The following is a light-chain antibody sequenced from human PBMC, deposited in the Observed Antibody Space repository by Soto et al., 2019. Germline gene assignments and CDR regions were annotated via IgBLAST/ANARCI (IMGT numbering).Light chain of an antibody. Sequence: EIVLTQSPATLSVSPGEGATLSCRTSQIIGTNLAWYQQKPGQAPRLLIYGAFIRAPGFPVRFRGTGSGSEFTLTISSLQSEDGELYFCQQYDKWPYAFGQGTNLE. CDR2: GAF. J-gene: IGKJ2*01. V-gene: IGKV3-15*01. CDR1: QIIGTN. CDR3: QQYDKWPYA.